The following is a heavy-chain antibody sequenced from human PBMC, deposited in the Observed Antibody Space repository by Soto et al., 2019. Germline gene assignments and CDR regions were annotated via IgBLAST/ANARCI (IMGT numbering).Heavy chain of an antibody. CDR3: ARYAAVAGILDY. CDR2: IFYSGST. D-gene: IGHD6-19*01. V-gene: IGHV4-39*01. J-gene: IGHJ4*02. CDR1: GGSISSSSYY. Sequence: SETLSLTCTVSGGSISSSSYYWGWIRQPPGKSLEWIGNIFYSGSTYYNPSLKSRVTLSVDTSKNQFSLTLSSVTSAYMSVYYCARYAAVAGILDYWGQGTLVTVSS.